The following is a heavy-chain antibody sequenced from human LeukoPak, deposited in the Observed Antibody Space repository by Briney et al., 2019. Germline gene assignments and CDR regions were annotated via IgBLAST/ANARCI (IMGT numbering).Heavy chain of an antibody. D-gene: IGHD3-10*02. CDR1: GFTFASYE. J-gene: IGHJ6*04. CDR2: ISSSGSAI. V-gene: IGHV3-48*03. Sequence: GGSLRLSCAASGFTFASYEMNWVRQAPGKGLEWVSYISSSGSAIYYADSVKGRFTISRDNARNSLYLQMNSLRAEDTAVYYCAELGITMIGGVWGKGTTVTISS. CDR3: AELGITMIGGV.